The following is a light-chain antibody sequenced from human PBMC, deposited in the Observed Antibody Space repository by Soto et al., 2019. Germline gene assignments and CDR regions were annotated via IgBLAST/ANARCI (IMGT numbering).Light chain of an antibody. CDR2: DVS. V-gene: IGLV2-14*01. J-gene: IGLJ3*02. CDR3: SSYTSSSTLNWV. Sequence: QSALTQPASVSGSPGQSITISCTGTSSDVGGYNYVSWYQQHPCKAPKLMIYDVSNRPSGVSNRFSGSKSGNTASLTISGLQAEDEADYYCSSYTSSSTLNWVFGGGTQLTVL. CDR1: SSDVGGYNY.